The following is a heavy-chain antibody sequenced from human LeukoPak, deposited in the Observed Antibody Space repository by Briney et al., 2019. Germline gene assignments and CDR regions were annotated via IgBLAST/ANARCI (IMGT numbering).Heavy chain of an antibody. Sequence: SGTLSLTCAVYGVSISSDNWWTWVRQPPGKGLEWIGYIYYSGSTNYSPSLKSRVTISVDTSKNQFSLKLSSVTAADTAVYYCARARSDILTGYPDLFDYWGQGTLVTVSS. D-gene: IGHD3-9*01. CDR1: GVSISSDN. V-gene: IGHV4-4*02. J-gene: IGHJ4*02. CDR2: IYYSGST. CDR3: ARARSDILTGYPDLFDY.